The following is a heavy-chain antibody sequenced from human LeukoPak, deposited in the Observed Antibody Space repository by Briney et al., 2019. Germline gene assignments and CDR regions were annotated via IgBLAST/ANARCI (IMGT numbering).Heavy chain of an antibody. CDR2: ISGSGGST. V-gene: IGHV3-23*01. Sequence: GGSLRLSCAASGFTVSYNYMSWVRQAPGKGLEWVSAISGSGGSTYYADSVKGRFTISRDNSKNTLYLQMNSLRAEDTAVYYCAKEWAYYGSGSYLGYWGQGTLVTVSS. CDR1: GFTVSYNY. CDR3: AKEWAYYGSGSYLGY. J-gene: IGHJ4*02. D-gene: IGHD3-10*01.